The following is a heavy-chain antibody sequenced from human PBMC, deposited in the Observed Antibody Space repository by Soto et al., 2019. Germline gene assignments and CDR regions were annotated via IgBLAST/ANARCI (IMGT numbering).Heavy chain of an antibody. D-gene: IGHD2-2*01. CDR2: ISSSGSTI. V-gene: IGHV3-48*03. J-gene: IGHJ4*02. CDR1: GFTFSSYE. Sequence: GGSLRLSCAASGFTFSSYEMNWVRQAPGKGLEWVSYISSSGSTIYYADSVKGRFTISRVNAKNSLYLQMNSLRAEDTAVYYCARVPQPACFDHWGQGTLVTVSS. CDR3: ARVPQPACFDH.